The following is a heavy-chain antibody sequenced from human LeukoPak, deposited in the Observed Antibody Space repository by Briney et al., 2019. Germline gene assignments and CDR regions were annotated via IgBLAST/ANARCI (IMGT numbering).Heavy chain of an antibody. CDR3: ARTRVPTMVRGVIYYYYYYMDV. Sequence: SETLSLTCTVSGGSISSSSYYWGWIRQPPGKGLEWIGSIYYSGSTYYNPSLKSRVTISVDTSKNQFSLKLSSVTAADTAVYYCARTRVPTMVRGVIYYYYYYMDVWGKGTTVTVSS. CDR2: IYYSGST. CDR1: GGSISSSSYY. J-gene: IGHJ6*03. V-gene: IGHV4-39*07. D-gene: IGHD3-10*01.